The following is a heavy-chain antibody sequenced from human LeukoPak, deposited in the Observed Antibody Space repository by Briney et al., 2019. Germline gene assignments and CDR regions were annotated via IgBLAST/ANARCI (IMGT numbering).Heavy chain of an antibody. D-gene: IGHD4-11*01. CDR2: ISGSGGST. Sequence: GGSLRLSCAASGFTFSSYGMSWVRQAPGKGLEWVSAISGSGGSTYYADSVKGRFNISRDNSKNTLYLQMNSLRAEDTAVYHCANSPTVTSFDYWGQGTLVTVSS. CDR3: ANSPTVTSFDY. CDR1: GFTFSSYG. J-gene: IGHJ4*02. V-gene: IGHV3-23*01.